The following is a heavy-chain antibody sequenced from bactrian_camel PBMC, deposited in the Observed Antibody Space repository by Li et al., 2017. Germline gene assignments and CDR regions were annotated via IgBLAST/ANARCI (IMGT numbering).Heavy chain of an antibody. CDR2: SFGGPASV. Sequence: HVQLVESGGGSVQAGGSLRLSCASSEPAFSRRCMGWFRQAPGKEREAVAISFGGPASVWYHDSVKGRFTISKDDADNTLYLQMNGLKPEDTAMYYCAKDAGGGYWYEYDYWGQGTQVTVS. J-gene: IGHJ4*01. V-gene: IGHV3-3*01. D-gene: IGHD6*01. CDR1: EPAFSRRC. CDR3: AKDAGGGYWYEYDY.